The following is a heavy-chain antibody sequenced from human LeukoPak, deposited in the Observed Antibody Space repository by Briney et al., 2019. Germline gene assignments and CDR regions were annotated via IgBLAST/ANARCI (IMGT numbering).Heavy chain of an antibody. V-gene: IGHV4-59*01. CDR3: ARGRLRLGELYPYYFDY. CDR2: IYYSGST. J-gene: IGHJ4*02. CDR1: GCSISSYY. Sequence: SETLSLTCTVSGCSISSYYWSWIRQPPGKGLEWIGYIYYSGSTNYNPPLKSRVTISVDTSKNQFSLKLSSVTAADTAVYYCARGRLRLGELYPYYFDYWGQGTLVSVSS. D-gene: IGHD3-16*01.